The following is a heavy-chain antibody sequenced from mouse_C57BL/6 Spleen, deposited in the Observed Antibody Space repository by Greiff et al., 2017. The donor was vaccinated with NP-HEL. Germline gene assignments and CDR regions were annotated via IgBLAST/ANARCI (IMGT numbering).Heavy chain of an antibody. CDR2: IDPSDSET. CDR1: GYTFTSYW. Sequence: QVHVKQSGAELVRPGSSVKLSCKASGYTFTSYWMHWVKQRPIQGLEWIGNIDPSDSETHYNQKFKDKATLTVDKSSSTAYMQLSSLTSEDSAVYYCAREGYFDVWGTGTTVTVAS. J-gene: IGHJ1*03. CDR3: AREGYFDV. V-gene: IGHV1-52*01.